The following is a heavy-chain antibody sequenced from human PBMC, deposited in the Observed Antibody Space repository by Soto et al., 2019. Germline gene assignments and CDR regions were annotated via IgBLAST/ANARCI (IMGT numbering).Heavy chain of an antibody. J-gene: IGHJ4*02. V-gene: IGHV3-48*01. CDR1: GFTFSDYS. D-gene: IGHD2-15*01. Sequence: GGSLRLSCATSGFTFSDYSMNWVRQAPGKGLEWVSYISSSSSTIYYADSVKGRFTISRDNAKNSLNLQMNSLRAEDTAVYYCTGEREGSGGPFDWARGPPVTVSS. CDR2: ISSSSSTI. CDR3: TGEREGSGGPFD.